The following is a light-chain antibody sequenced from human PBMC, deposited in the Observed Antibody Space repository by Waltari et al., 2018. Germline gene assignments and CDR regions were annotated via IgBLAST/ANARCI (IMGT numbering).Light chain of an antibody. V-gene: IGLV8-61*01. CDR3: ALYMGGGIWV. CDR2: KAN. Sequence: QTVVTQEPSLSVSPGRPVTLTCSLSSGSIAATSYATWYPQTPGQPPRKLVYKANTRSSGVPDRFSGSILENKAALTLTGAQADDECDYYCALYMGGGIWVFGGGTKLTVL. J-gene: IGLJ3*02. CDR1: SGSIAATSY.